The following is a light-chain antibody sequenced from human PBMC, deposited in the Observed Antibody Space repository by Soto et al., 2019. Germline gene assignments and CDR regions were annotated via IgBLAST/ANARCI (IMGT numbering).Light chain of an antibody. J-gene: IGLJ3*02. CDR3: ATWGANLRV. V-gene: IGLV1-51*01. CDR2: DDN. Sequence: QSVLTQPPSVSAAPGQKVIISCSGSSSNIGDHYVFWYQQFPGTAPRLLIYDDNKRPPGIPDRFSGSKSGTSDTLGITGLQTGDETDYYCATWGANLRVFGGGTKLTVL. CDR1: SSNIGDHY.